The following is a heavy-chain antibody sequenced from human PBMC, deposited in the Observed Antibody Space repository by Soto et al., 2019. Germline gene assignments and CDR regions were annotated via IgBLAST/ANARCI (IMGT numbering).Heavy chain of an antibody. D-gene: IGHD3-10*01. CDR2: IGSTGTTM. CDR3: ARAGAVRRGSGSYTLDY. CDR1: GITFSTYS. Sequence: EVQLVESGGGLVQPGGSLRLSCAASGITFSTYSINWVRQAPGKGLEWISFIGSTGTTMYYADSVKGRFTISRDNAKNSLYLQMNSLRDEDTAVYYCARAGAVRRGSGSYTLDYWGQGTLVTVSS. J-gene: IGHJ4*02. V-gene: IGHV3-48*02.